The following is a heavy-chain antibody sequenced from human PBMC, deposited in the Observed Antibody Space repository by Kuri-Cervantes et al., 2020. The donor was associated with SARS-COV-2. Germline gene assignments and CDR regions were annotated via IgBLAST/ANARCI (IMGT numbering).Heavy chain of an antibody. Sequence: SLKISCAASGFTFDDYAMHRVRQAPGKGLEWVSCISWNSSSIGYADSVKGRFTISRDNAKNSLYLQMNSLRAEDMALYYCAKSSLAGLSTVTNWFDPWGQGTLVTVSS. CDR3: AKSSLAGLSTVTNWFDP. V-gene: IGHV3-9*03. CDR2: ISWNSSSI. J-gene: IGHJ5*02. CDR1: GFTFDDYA. D-gene: IGHD6-19*01.